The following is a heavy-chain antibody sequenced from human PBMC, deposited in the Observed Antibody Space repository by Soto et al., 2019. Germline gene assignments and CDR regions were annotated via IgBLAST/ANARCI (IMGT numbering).Heavy chain of an antibody. CDR1: GYSFSSSW. Sequence: GESLKISCQASGYSFSSSWIGWVHQMPGKGLEWMGIIDPNDSQTIYSPSFQGQVTISADKSIDTAYLQWSSLKTSDTAMYYCARHAGNSWKGDYFDYWGQGALVTVSS. V-gene: IGHV5-51*07. D-gene: IGHD6-13*01. J-gene: IGHJ4*02. CDR2: IDPNDSQT. CDR3: ARHAGNSWKGDYFDY.